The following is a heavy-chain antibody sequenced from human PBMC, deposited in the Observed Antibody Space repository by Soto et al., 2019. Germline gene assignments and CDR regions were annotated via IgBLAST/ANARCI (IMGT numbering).Heavy chain of an antibody. Sequence: GSLRLSCAASGFTFSSYSTNWVRQAPGKGLEWVSYISSSSSTIYYADSVKGRFTISRDNAKNSLYLQMNSLRDEDTAVYYCARDTMVRGVITYYYYGMDVWGQGTTVTVSS. CDR2: ISSSSSTI. J-gene: IGHJ6*02. V-gene: IGHV3-48*02. D-gene: IGHD3-10*01. CDR3: ARDTMVRGVITYYYYGMDV. CDR1: GFTFSSYS.